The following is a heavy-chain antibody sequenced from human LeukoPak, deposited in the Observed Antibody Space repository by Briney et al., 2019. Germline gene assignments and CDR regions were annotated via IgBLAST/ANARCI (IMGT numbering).Heavy chain of an antibody. Sequence: GSLRLSCAASGFTFSSYAMSWIRQPPGKGLEWIGYIYYSGSTNYNPSLKSRVTISVDTSKNQFSLKLSSVTAADTAVYYCARGAHYGSGSYYNGDLDYWGQGTLVTVSS. CDR3: ARGAHYGSGSYYNGDLDY. CDR2: IYYSGST. D-gene: IGHD3-10*01. J-gene: IGHJ4*02. V-gene: IGHV4-59*08. CDR1: GFTFSSYA.